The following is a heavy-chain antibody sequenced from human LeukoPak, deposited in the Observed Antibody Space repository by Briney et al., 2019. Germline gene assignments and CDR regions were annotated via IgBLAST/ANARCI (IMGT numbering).Heavy chain of an antibody. CDR3: ARTYPSSGWYGAFDY. D-gene: IGHD6-19*01. CDR2: ISYDGSNK. CDR1: GFTFSSYA. Sequence: GGSLRLSCAASGFTFSSYAMHWVRQAPGKGLEWVAVISYDGSNKYYADSVKGRFTISRDNSKNTPYLQMNSLRAEDTAVYYCARTYPSSGWYGAFDYWGQGTLVTVSS. J-gene: IGHJ4*02. V-gene: IGHV3-30*04.